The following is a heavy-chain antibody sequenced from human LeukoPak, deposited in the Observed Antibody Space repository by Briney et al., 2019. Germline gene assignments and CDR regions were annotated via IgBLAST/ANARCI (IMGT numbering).Heavy chain of an antibody. CDR3: AKDPRPNYYYDSSGYYHEDI. Sequence: QAGGSLRLSCAASGITFSRYAMSWVRQAPGKGLEWVSPISGSGGSTYYADSVKGRFTISRDNSKNTLYLQMNSLRAEDTAVYYCAKDPRPNYYYDSSGYYHEDIWGQGTMVTVSS. V-gene: IGHV3-23*01. D-gene: IGHD3-22*01. CDR2: ISGSGGST. J-gene: IGHJ3*02. CDR1: GITFSRYA.